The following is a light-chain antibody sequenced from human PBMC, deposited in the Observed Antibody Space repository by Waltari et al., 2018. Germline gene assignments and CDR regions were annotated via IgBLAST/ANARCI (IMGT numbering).Light chain of an antibody. CDR1: QGISSY. CDR3: QQYNSVPLT. Sequence: DIQLTQSPSSLSASVGDRVTITCRASQGISSYLAWYQQKPGKAPKLLIYKASSLESGVPSRFSGSGSGTEFTLTISSLQPDDFATYYCQQYNSVPLTFGGGTEVEIK. V-gene: IGKV1-5*03. CDR2: KAS. J-gene: IGKJ4*01.